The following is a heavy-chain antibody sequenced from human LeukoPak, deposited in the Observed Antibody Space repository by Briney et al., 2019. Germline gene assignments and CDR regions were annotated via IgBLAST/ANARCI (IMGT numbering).Heavy chain of an antibody. Sequence: GGSLRLSCTASGFTFGDYALSWFRQAPGKGLEWLSFIRSKDHGGTTEYAASVKGRFTISRDDSNSIAYLQMSSLIIEDTAVYFCTRDPHYYHGNPHDFWGQGTRVTVSS. CDR3: TRDPHYYHGNPHDF. J-gene: IGHJ4*02. D-gene: IGHD4-23*01. V-gene: IGHV3-49*03. CDR2: IRSKDHGGTT. CDR1: GFTFGDYA.